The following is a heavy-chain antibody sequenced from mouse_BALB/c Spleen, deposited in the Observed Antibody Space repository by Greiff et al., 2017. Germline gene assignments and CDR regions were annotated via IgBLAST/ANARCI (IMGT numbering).Heavy chain of an antibody. CDR1: GFTFSSYA. V-gene: IGHV5-9-1*01. Sequence: DVMLVESGGGLVKPGGSLKLSCAASGFTFSSYAMSWVRQTPEKRLEWVATISSGGSYTYYPDSVKGRFTISRDNAKNTLYLQMSSLRSEDTAMYYCARRDYDWFAYWGQGTLVTVSA. CDR2: ISSGGSYT. J-gene: IGHJ3*01. D-gene: IGHD1-1*01. CDR3: ARRDYDWFAY.